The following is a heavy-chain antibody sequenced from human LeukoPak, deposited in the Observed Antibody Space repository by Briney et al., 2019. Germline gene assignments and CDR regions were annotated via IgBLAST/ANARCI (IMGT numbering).Heavy chain of an antibody. D-gene: IGHD6-19*01. V-gene: IGHV3-30*04. CDR3: ARDILPYSSGWWSHY. Sequence: PGGSLRLSCAASGFTFSSYAMHWVRQAPGKGLEWVAVISYDGSNKYYADSVKGRFTISRDNSKNTLYLQMNSLRAEDTAVYYCARDILPYSSGWWSHYWGQETLVTVSS. CDR1: GFTFSSYA. J-gene: IGHJ4*02. CDR2: ISYDGSNK.